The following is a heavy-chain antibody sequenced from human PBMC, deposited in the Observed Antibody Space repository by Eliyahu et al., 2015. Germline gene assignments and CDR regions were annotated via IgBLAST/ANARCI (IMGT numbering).Heavy chain of an antibody. CDR1: GYSFISYW. J-gene: IGHJ6*02. Sequence: EVQLVQSGAEVKKPGEXLEISCKGSGYSFISYWXGXVRXMPGKGLEWMGIIYPGDXDTRYSPSFQGQVTMSADKSISTAYLQWSSLKASDTAMYYCVRHKWDRAVTIKDYGMDVWGQGTTVTVSS. CDR3: VRHKWDRAVTIKDYGMDV. D-gene: IGHD3-3*01. CDR2: IYPGDXDT. V-gene: IGHV5-51*01.